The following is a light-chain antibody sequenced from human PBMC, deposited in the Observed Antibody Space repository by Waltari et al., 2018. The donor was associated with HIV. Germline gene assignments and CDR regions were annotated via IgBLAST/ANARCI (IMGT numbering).Light chain of an antibody. J-gene: IGLJ2*01. Sequence: SYVLTQPPSVSVAPGKTARITCGGNNIGNKNVHWYQQKPGQAPVLVIYYDSDRPSGIPERFSGYDSGNTATLTISRVEAGDEADYHCQVWDSSSVVVFGGGTKLTVL. CDR2: YDS. CDR1: NIGNKN. CDR3: QVWDSSSVVV. V-gene: IGLV3-21*01.